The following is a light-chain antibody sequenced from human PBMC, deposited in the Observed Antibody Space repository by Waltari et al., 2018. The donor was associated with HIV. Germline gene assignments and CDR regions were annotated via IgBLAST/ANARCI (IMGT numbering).Light chain of an antibody. CDR1: QSVFHSSNSKHY. V-gene: IGKV4-1*01. Sequence: DIVMTQSPDSLVVSLGERATIACKSSQSVFHSSNSKHYLAWYQHKPGQSPKLLLYWASTREFGVPDRFSGSGSGTDFTLTINSLQAEDAAVYYCLQYYSTPSFGQGTRLEIK. J-gene: IGKJ5*01. CDR2: WAS. CDR3: LQYYSTPS.